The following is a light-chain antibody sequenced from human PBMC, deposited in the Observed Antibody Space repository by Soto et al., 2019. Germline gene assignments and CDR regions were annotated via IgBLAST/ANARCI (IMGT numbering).Light chain of an antibody. Sequence: QSLLTQPPSASGTPGQRVTISCPGSSSNIGSNYVYWYQQLPGTAPKLLIYSNNQRPSGVPDRFSGSKSGTSASLAISGLRFEDEGDYYCAAWDDSLSGPVVGGGTKVTGL. J-gene: IGLJ3*02. CDR2: SNN. CDR3: AAWDDSLSGPV. CDR1: SSNIGSNY. V-gene: IGLV1-47*02.